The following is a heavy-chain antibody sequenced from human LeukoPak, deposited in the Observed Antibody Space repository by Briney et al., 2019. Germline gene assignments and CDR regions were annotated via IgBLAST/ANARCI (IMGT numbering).Heavy chain of an antibody. CDR1: GGSISSSNW. CDR2: IYHSGST. V-gene: IGHV4-4*02. J-gene: IGHJ6*02. D-gene: IGHD3-10*01. CDR3: ARDGRVGELYYYGMDV. Sequence: SGTLSLTCAVSGGSISSSNWWSWVRQPPGKGLEWIGEIYHSGSTNYNPSLKSRVTISVDKSKNQFSLKLSSVTAADTAVYYCARDGRVGELYYYGMDVWGQGTTVTVSS.